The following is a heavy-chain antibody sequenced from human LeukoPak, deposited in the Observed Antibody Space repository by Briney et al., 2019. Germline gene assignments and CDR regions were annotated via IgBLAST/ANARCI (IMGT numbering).Heavy chain of an antibody. Sequence: PGGSLRLSCAASGFTFSSYSMNWVRQAPGKGLEWVSSISSSSSYINYADSVKGRFTISRDNARNSLYLQMNSLKAEDTAVYYCARERDEGFDYWGQGTLVTVSS. CDR2: ISSSSSYI. V-gene: IGHV3-21*01. CDR1: GFTFSSYS. CDR3: ARERDEGFDY. J-gene: IGHJ4*02. D-gene: IGHD5-24*01.